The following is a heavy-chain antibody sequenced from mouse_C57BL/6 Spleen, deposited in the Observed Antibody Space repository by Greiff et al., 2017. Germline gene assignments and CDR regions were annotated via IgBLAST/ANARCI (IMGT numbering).Heavy chain of an antibody. J-gene: IGHJ4*01. CDR1: GFTFSDYG. CDR2: ISSGSSTI. V-gene: IGHV5-17*01. D-gene: IGHD1-1*01. CDR3: ARFYGDYYAMDY. Sequence: EVMLVESGGGLVKPGGSLKLSCAAAGFTFSDYGMHWVRQAPEKGLEWVAYISSGSSTIYYAHSVNGGFTISRDNAKNTLFLQMTSLRSEDTAMYYCARFYGDYYAMDYWGQGTSVTVSS.